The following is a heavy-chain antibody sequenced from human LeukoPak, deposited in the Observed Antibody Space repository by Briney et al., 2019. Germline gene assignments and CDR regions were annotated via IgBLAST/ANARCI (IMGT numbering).Heavy chain of an antibody. Sequence: SETLSLTCTVSGGSISSYYWSWIRQPAGKGLEWIGRIYTSGSTNYNPSLKSRVTTSVDTSKNQFSLKLSSVTAADTAVYYCARDRTTPNPPDDYGDYVGIPGYYYYMDVWGKGTTVTVSS. D-gene: IGHD4-17*01. CDR1: GGSISSYY. CDR2: IYTSGST. V-gene: IGHV4-4*07. J-gene: IGHJ6*03. CDR3: ARDRTTPNPPDDYGDYVGIPGYYYYMDV.